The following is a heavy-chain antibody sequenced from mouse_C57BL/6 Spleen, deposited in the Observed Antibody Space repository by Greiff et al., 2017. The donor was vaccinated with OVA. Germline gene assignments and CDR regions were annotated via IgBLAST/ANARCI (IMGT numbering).Heavy chain of an antibody. CDR1: GFSLTSYG. CDR2: IWSGGST. Sequence: VMLVESGPGLVQPSQSLSITCTVSGFSLTSYGVHWVRQPPGKGLEWLGVIWSGGSTDYNAAFISRLSISKDNSKSQVFFKMNSLQADDTAIYYCAKMDYGSSHWYFDVWGTGTTVTVSS. CDR3: AKMDYGSSHWYFDV. D-gene: IGHD1-1*01. V-gene: IGHV2-4*01. J-gene: IGHJ1*03.